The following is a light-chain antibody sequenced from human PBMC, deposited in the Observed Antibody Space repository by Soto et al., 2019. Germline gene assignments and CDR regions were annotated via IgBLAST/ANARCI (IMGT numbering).Light chain of an antibody. J-gene: IGKJ1*01. CDR2: KAS. CDR3: QQYNSYPWT. CDR1: QSISGW. Sequence: DIQMTQSPSTLSASVGDRVTITCRASQSISGWLAWYQQKPGIAPKLLICKASSLESGVPSRFSGSGSGTEFTLTISSLQPDAFATYYCQQYNSYPWTFGQGTKVEI. V-gene: IGKV1-5*03.